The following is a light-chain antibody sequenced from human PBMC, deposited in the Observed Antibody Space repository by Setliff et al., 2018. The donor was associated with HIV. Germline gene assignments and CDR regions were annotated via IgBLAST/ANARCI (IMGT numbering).Light chain of an antibody. Sequence: VVTQEPSFAVSPGGTVTLTCGLTSGSVSPASFPSWYQQTPGQAPRTLIYKTNIRSSGVPDRFSGAILGSKAALIITGAQADDESDYYCVLYMSRDIYVFGTGTKVTVL. CDR1: SGSVSPASF. CDR2: KTN. V-gene: IGLV8-61*01. CDR3: VLYMSRDIYV. J-gene: IGLJ1*01.